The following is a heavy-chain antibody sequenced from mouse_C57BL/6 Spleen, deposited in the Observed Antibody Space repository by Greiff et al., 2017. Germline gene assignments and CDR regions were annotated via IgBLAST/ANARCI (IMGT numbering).Heavy chain of an antibody. CDR1: GYTFTGYW. D-gene: IGHD2-10*02. J-gene: IGHJ2*01. CDR2: ILPGSGST. Sequence: QVQLQQSGAELMKPGASVKLSCKATGYTFTGYWIEWVKQRPGHGLEWIGEILPGSGSTNYNEKFKGKATFTADTSSNTAYMQLSSLTTEDSAIYYCARWWYGNYERFCYFDYWGQGTTLTVSS. CDR3: ARWWYGNYERFCYFDY. V-gene: IGHV1-9*01.